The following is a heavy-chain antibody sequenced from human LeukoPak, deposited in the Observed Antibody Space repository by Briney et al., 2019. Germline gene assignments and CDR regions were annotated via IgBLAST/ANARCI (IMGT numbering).Heavy chain of an antibody. D-gene: IGHD1-26*01. V-gene: IGHV3-21*01. J-gene: IGHJ4*02. CDR1: GFTFSSYS. Sequence: GGSLRLSCAVSGFTFSSYSMNWVRQAPGKGLEWVSSISSSSSYIYYADSVKGRFTISRDNAKNSLYLQMNSLRAEDTAVYYCARDPTWELPDYWGQGTLVTVSS. CDR2: ISSSSSYI. CDR3: ARDPTWELPDY.